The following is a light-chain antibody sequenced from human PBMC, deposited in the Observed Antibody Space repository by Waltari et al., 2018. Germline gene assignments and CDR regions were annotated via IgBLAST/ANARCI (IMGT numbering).Light chain of an antibody. Sequence: DIVMTQSPDSLAVSLGERATIHCKSNQSLLYNSNQKDYLAWYQKKPGQPPNLLIYWASTRESGVPDRVSGSGSGTDFTLTINNLQPEDVATYYCQQYYSDPFTFGPGTMVDIK. CDR3: QQYYSDPFT. CDR2: WAS. CDR1: QSLLYNSNQKDY. J-gene: IGKJ3*01. V-gene: IGKV4-1*01.